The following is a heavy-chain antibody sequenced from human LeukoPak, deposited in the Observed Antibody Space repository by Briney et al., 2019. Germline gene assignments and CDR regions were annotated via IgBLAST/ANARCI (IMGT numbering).Heavy chain of an antibody. J-gene: IGHJ4*02. CDR3: ARGQKYRNGYTVTELGSGYFDY. CDR1: VDSISGYL. D-gene: IGHD5-18*01. V-gene: IGHV4-59*01. Sequence: SETLSLTRTVSVDSISGYLWSWLRQPPGKGLEWIGYIYYSGSTNYNPSLPSRVTISVDTSKNQFSLKLRSVTAADTAMYYCARGQKYRNGYTVTELGSGYFDYWGQGTLVTVSS. CDR2: IYYSGST.